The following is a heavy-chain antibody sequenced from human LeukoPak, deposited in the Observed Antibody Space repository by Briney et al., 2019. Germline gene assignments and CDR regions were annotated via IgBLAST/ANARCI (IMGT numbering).Heavy chain of an antibody. D-gene: IGHD3-10*01. Sequence: PSETLSLTCAVYGGSFSGYYWSWIRQPPGKGLEWIGEINHSGSTNYNPSLKSRVTISVDTSKNQFSLKLSSVTAADTAVYYCARELLWFGELLFDYWGQGTLVIVSS. CDR1: GGSFSGYY. CDR2: INHSGST. J-gene: IGHJ4*02. V-gene: IGHV4-34*01. CDR3: ARELLWFGELLFDY.